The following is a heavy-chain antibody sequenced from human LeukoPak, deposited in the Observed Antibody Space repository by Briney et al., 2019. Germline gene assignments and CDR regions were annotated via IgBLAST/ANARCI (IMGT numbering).Heavy chain of an antibody. CDR1: GFTFSTSW. CDR2: INSDGTTI. D-gene: IGHD2/OR15-2a*01. V-gene: IGHV3-74*01. J-gene: IGHJ4*02. CDR3: ARAGYYKFEY. Sequence: GGSLRLSCEASGFTFSTSWMHWVRQAPGKGLVWVSRINSDGTTIDYADSVKGRFTISRDNAKNTLYLQMNSLRDEDTAVYYCARAGYYKFEYWGRGTLVTVSS.